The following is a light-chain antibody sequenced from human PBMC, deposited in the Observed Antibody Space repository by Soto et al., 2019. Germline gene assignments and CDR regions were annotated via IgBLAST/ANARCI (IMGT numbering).Light chain of an antibody. CDR1: SSDVGSYNL. J-gene: IGLJ1*01. CDR2: EGS. CDR3: CSYAGSSTLEV. V-gene: IGLV2-23*01. Sequence: QSVLTQPASVSGSPGQSITISCTGTSSDVGSYNLVSWYQQHPGKAPKLMIYEGSKRPSGVSNRFSGSKSGNTASLTISGLQAEDEADYYCCSYAGSSTLEVFGTGTKVTFL.